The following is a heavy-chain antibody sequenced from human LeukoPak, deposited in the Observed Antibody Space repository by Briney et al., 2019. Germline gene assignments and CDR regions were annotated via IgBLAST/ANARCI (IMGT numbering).Heavy chain of an antibody. D-gene: IGHD5-18*01. CDR3: ARRRYSYGFNY. CDR2: IYYIGST. V-gene: IGHV4-59*01. J-gene: IGHJ4*02. Sequence: SQTLSLTCTVDGASISSYYWSWIRQPPGKGLEWNGYIYYIGSTNYNPSLKSRVTIAVDASKNQFSLKPSSVTAADTAVYYCARRRYSYGFNYWGQGTLVTVSS. CDR1: GASISSYY.